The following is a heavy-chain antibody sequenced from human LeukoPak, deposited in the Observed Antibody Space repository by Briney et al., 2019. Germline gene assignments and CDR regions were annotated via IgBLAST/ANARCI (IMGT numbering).Heavy chain of an antibody. J-gene: IGHJ5*02. Sequence: SETLSLTCTVSGGSISSYYRSWIRQPPGKGLEWIGYIYYSGSTNYNPSLKSRVTISVDTSKNQFSLKLSSVTAADTAVYYCARDGGDWFDPWGQGTLVTVSS. CDR3: ARDGGDWFDP. V-gene: IGHV4-59*01. CDR2: IYYSGST. CDR1: GGSISSYY.